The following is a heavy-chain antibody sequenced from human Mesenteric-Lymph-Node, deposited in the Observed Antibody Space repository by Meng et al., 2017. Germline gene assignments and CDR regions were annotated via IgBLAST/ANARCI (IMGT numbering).Heavy chain of an antibody. CDR1: GFTFNSYS. CDR2: ITSSDYI. V-gene: IGHV3-21*01. J-gene: IGHJ6*02. CDR3: AAVSYYYYGMDV. Sequence: GESLKISCAASGFTFNSYSLNWVRQAPGQGLEWVSSITSSDYIYYADSLKGRFTISRDNAKKSLHLQMNSLRAEDTAVYYCAAVSYYYYGMDVWGQGTTVTVSS.